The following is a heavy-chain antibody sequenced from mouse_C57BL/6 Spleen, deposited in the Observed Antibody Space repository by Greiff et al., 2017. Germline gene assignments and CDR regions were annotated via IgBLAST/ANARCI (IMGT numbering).Heavy chain of an antibody. CDR1: GFNIKDYY. V-gene: IGHV14-1*01. J-gene: IGHJ2*01. CDR3: TLDGSSYDFDD. Sequence: VQLKQSGAELVRPGASVKLSCTASGFNIKDYYMHWVKQRPEQGLEWIGRIDPEDGDTEYAPKFQGKATMTADTSSNTAYLQLSSLTSEDTAVYYCTLDGSSYDFDDWGQGTTLTVSS. CDR2: IDPEDGDT. D-gene: IGHD1-1*01.